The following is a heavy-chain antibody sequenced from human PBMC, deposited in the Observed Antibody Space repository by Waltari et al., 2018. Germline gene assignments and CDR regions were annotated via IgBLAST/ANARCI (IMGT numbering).Heavy chain of an antibody. D-gene: IGHD3-3*01. V-gene: IGHV4-34*01. Sequence: QVQLQQWGAGLLKPSETLSLTCAVYGGSFSGYYWSWIRQPPGKGLEWIGEINHSGSTNYNPSLKSRVTISVDTSKNQFSLKLSSVTAADTAVYYCSAEIRFLEWFGRYGMDVWGQGTTVTVSS. CDR1: GGSFSGYY. CDR3: SAEIRFLEWFGRYGMDV. J-gene: IGHJ6*02. CDR2: INHSGST.